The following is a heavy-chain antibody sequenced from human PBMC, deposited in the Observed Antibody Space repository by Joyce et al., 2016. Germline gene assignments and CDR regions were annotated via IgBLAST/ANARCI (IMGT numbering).Heavy chain of an antibody. J-gene: IGHJ6*02. V-gene: IGHV1-69*12. CDR1: GGDFSNYT. CDR2: IIPFFGAA. D-gene: IGHD1-14*01. CDR3: ARGGTSSDHYFFYTLDV. Sequence: QVILVQSGAAVKRPGSSLRVSCKSSGGDFSNYTVKWVRQAPGQRLEWMGGIIPFFGAAKYAEDFQGRVTVTADQSTRTAYLELSSLTPADTAVYYCARGGTSSDHYFFYTLDVWGPGTTVIVSS.